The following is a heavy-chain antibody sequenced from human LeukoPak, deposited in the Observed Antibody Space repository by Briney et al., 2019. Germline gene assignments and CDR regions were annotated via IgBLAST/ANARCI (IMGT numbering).Heavy chain of an antibody. CDR1: GFTFSSYW. D-gene: IGHD3-22*01. J-gene: IGHJ4*02. V-gene: IGHV3-7*01. Sequence: GGSPRLSCAASGFTFSSYWMSWVRQAPGKGLEWVANIKQDGSEKYYVDSMKGRFTISRDNAKNSLYLQMNSLRAEDTAVYYCARSYDSRSYYFDYWGQGTLVTLSS. CDR2: IKQDGSEK. CDR3: ARSYDSRSYYFDY.